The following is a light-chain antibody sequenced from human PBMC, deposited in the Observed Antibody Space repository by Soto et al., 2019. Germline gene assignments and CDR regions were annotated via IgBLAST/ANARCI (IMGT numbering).Light chain of an antibody. Sequence: DIVMTQSQDSLAVSLVERATINCKPSQRVFYNSNNKHYIAWYQHKPGQPPRLLIYWASTRESGVPDRFSGRASGRDFTLTISSLQPEDVAVYYCQQYYSTPLTFGGGTKGEIK. CDR1: QRVFYNSNNKHY. CDR3: QQYYSTPLT. V-gene: IGKV4-1*01. J-gene: IGKJ4*01. CDR2: WAS.